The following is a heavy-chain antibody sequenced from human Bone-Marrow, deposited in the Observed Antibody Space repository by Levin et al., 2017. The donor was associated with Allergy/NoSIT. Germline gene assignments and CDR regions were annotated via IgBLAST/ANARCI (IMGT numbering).Heavy chain of an antibody. CDR2: ISGYNGKT. Sequence: GASVKVSCKAFGYAFTSHGIAWVRRAPGQGLEWLGWISGYNGKTNSAQKFQGRVTMTADTSSTTAYMELRSLRSDDTALYYCARVPWYSGYDGYKNYAMDAWGQGTTVTVSS. CDR1: GYAFTSHG. V-gene: IGHV1-18*01. D-gene: IGHD5-12*01. J-gene: IGHJ6*02. CDR3: ARVPWYSGYDGYKNYAMDA.